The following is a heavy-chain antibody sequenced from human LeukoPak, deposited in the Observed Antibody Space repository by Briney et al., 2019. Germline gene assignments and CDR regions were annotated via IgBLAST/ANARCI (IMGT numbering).Heavy chain of an antibody. D-gene: IGHD5-18*01. J-gene: IGHJ4*02. CDR1: GYTFTNYG. V-gene: IGHV1-18*01. CDR3: ARWSRQNTAMVTTDY. Sequence: ASVKVSCKASGYTFTNYGISWVRQAPGQGLEWMGWISAKNGNTDYAQNLQGRVTMTTDTPTSTAYMELRSLRSDDTAVYYCARWSRQNTAMVTTDYWGQGTLVTVSS. CDR2: ISAKNGNT.